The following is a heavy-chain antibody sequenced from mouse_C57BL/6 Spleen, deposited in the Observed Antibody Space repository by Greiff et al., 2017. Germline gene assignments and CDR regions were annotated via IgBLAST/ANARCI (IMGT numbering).Heavy chain of an antibody. V-gene: IGHV1-64*01. CDR2: IHPTSGST. J-gene: IGHJ2*01. CDR3: AREWGNNYDVDFDY. CDR1: GYTFTSYW. D-gene: IGHD2-12*01. Sequence: QVQLQQPGAELVKPGASVKLSCKASGYTFTSYWMHWVKQRPGQGLEWIGMIHPTSGSTNYNEKFKSKATLTVDKSSSTAYMHLSSLTSEDSAVYYSAREWGNNYDVDFDYWGQGTTLTVSS.